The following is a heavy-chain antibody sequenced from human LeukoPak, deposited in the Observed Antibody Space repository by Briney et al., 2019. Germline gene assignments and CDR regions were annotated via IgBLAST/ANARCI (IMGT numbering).Heavy chain of an antibody. V-gene: IGHV4-61*01. CDR3: ARSVAAASSKMFDN. J-gene: IGHJ4*02. D-gene: IGHD2-15*01. Sequence: PSETLSLTCTVSGGSVSSGSYYWSWIRQPPGKGLEWIGYIYCSGSTNYNPSLKSRVTVSVDTSKNQFSLKLSSVTAADTAIYHCARSVAAASSKMFDNWGQGTLVTVSS. CDR1: GGSVSSGSYY. CDR2: IYCSGST.